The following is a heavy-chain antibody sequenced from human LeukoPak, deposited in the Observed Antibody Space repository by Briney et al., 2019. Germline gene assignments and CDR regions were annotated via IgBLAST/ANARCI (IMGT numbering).Heavy chain of an antibody. CDR3: ARDRGWQDAFDI. Sequence: ASVKVSCKASGYTFTSYYMHWVRQAPGQGLEWMGIINPSGGSTSYAQKFQGRVTMTRDTSTITVYMELSSLRFEDTAIYYCARDRGWQDAFDIWGQGTMVTVSS. V-gene: IGHV1-46*01. CDR2: INPSGGST. J-gene: IGHJ3*02. CDR1: GYTFTSYY. D-gene: IGHD3-10*01.